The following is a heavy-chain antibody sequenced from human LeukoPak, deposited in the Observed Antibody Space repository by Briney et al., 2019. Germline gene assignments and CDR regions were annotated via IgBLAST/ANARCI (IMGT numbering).Heavy chain of an antibody. Sequence: PGRSLRLSCAGSGFTFRSYAMHWVRQAPGKGLEWVAVISYDGSNKDYADSVKGRFTISRDNSKNTLFLQMNSLRAEDTAVYYCAREIFNGFDIWGQGTMVTVPS. CDR1: GFTFRSYA. CDR3: AREIFNGFDI. J-gene: IGHJ3*02. V-gene: IGHV3-30-3*01. CDR2: ISYDGSNK.